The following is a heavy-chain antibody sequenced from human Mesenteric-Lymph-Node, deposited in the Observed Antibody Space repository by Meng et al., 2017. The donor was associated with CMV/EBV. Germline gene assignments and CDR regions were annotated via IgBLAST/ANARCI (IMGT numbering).Heavy chain of an antibody. CDR3: ARDSSGYDY. J-gene: IGHJ4*02. CDR1: GFTFSTYG. V-gene: IGHV3-7*01. CDR2: IKEDGSDK. Sequence: RLSCVASGFTFSTYGMSWVRQAPGKGLEWVANIKEDGSDKYYMDSVKGRFTISKDNAKNSLYLQMNSLRVEDTAVYYCARDSSGYDYWGQGALVTVSS. D-gene: IGHD6-19*01.